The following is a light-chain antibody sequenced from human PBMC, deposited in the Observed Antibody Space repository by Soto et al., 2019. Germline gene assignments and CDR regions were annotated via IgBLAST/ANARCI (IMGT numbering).Light chain of an antibody. Sequence: DIQMTQSPSSLSASVRDRFTITCRASQIIRNYLNWYQQKPGKAPNVLIHDASSLQSGVPSRLSGSGSGTVFTLTISSLHPEYSATYYCQQSYNTWTFGQGTKVDIK. V-gene: IGKV1-39*01. CDR2: DAS. CDR3: QQSYNTWT. J-gene: IGKJ1*01. CDR1: QIIRNY.